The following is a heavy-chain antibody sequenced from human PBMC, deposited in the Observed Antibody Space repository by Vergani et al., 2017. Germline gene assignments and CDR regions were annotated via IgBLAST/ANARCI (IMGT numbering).Heavy chain of an antibody. D-gene: IGHD6-6*01. J-gene: IGHJ6*03. CDR1: GGSISSGGYS. CDR3: ARGVAARVGYYYYYYYMDV. Sequence: QLQLQESGSGLVKPSQTLSLTCAVSGGSISSGGYSWSWIRQPPGKGLEWIGYIYHSGSTYYNPSLKSRVTISVDRSKNQFSLKLSSVTAADTAVYYCARGVAARVGYYYYYYYMDVWGKGTTVTVSS. V-gene: IGHV4-30-2*01. CDR2: IYHSGST.